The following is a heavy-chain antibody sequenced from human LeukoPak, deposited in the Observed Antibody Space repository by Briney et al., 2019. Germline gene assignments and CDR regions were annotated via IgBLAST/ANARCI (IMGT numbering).Heavy chain of an antibody. CDR1: GGTFSSYA. J-gene: IGHJ4*02. CDR2: IIPIFGTA. V-gene: IGHV1-69*05. D-gene: IGHD2-8*01. CDR3: ATGQYCTNGVCYWDFDY. Sequence: ASVKVSCKASGGTFSSYAISWVRQAPGQGLEWMGGIIPIFGTANYAQKFQGRVTITTDESTSTAYMELSSLRSEDTAVYYCATGQYCTNGVCYWDFDYWGQGTLVTVSS.